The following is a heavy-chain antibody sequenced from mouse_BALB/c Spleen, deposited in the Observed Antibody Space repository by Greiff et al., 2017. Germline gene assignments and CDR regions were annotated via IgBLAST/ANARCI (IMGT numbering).Heavy chain of an antibody. CDR1: GYTFTSYV. J-gene: IGHJ2*01. V-gene: IGHV1-14*01. CDR3: AREDGNYTYYFDY. D-gene: IGHD2-1*01. CDR2: INPYNDGT. Sequence: EVKLVESGPELVKPGASVKMSCKASGYTFTSYVMHWVKQKPGQGLEWIGYINPYNDGTKYNEKFKGKATLTSDKSSSTAYMELSSLTSEDSAVYYCAREDGNYTYYFDYWGQGTTLTVSS.